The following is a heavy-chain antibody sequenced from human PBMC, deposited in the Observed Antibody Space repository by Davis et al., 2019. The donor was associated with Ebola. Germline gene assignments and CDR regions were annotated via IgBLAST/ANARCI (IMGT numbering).Heavy chain of an antibody. V-gene: IGHV4-4*08. D-gene: IGHD6-13*01. CDR2: IYHSGRT. CDR3: ARGFSSWFYLDY. CDR1: GGSISSYY. J-gene: IGHJ4*02. Sequence: PSETLSLTCTVSGGSISSYYWSWIRQPPGKGLEWIGFIYHSGRTTYNPSLKSRVTISIDTSKTQFSLRLSSVTAADTAVYYCARGFSSWFYLDYWGRGTLVTVSS.